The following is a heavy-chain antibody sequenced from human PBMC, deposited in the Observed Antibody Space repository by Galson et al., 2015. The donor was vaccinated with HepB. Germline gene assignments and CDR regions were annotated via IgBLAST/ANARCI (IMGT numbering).Heavy chain of an antibody. CDR1: GGNFNNFA. V-gene: IGHV1-69*06. D-gene: IGHD3-10*01. Sequence: SVKVSCKASGGNFNNFAITWVRKAPGQGLEWVGRIIPAFGAANYAQKFQGRLTISADKSTGTAYMDLTNLRSEDTAVYYCARQDYYGSGTYPPWYYFDYWGLGTLVTVSS. CDR3: ARQDYYGSGTYPPWYYFDY. J-gene: IGHJ4*02. CDR2: IIPAFGAA.